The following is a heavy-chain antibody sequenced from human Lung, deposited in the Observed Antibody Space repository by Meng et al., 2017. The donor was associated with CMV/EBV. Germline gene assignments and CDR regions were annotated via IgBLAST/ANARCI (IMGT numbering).Heavy chain of an antibody. CDR3: TKGRTREYFQH. CDR1: GFSFDDFA. CDR2: INWDGTST. J-gene: IGHJ1*01. V-gene: IGHV3-43D*03. Sequence: VELVESGGVVVQPGGSLRLSCAGSGFSFDDFAMHWVRQAPGKGLEWVSHINWDGTSTYYADSVKGRFIISRDNIRNLLYLQMNSLTVEDSALYYCTKGRTREYFQHWGQGTLVTVSS.